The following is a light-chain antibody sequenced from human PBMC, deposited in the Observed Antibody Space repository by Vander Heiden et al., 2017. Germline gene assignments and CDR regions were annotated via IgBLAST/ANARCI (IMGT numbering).Light chain of an antibody. CDR2: GNS. Sequence: QSVLTQPPSVSGAPGQRVTISCTGSSSNIGAGYDVHWYQQLPGTAPKLLSYGNSNRPSGVPDRFSGSKSATSASLAITGLQAEDEADYYCQSYDSSLSGSVVFGGGTKLTVL. CDR3: QSYDSSLSGSVV. J-gene: IGLJ2*01. V-gene: IGLV1-40*01. CDR1: SSNIGAGYD.